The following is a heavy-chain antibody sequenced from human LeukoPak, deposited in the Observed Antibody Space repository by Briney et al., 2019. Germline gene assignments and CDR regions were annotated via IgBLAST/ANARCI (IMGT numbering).Heavy chain of an antibody. V-gene: IGHV4-59*08. J-gene: IGHJ6*02. D-gene: IGHD6-13*01. CDR3: ASSSYSSSWYYYGMDV. CDR2: IYYSGST. CDR1: GGSIGSYY. Sequence: PSETLSLTCTVSGGSIGSYYWSWIRQPPEKGLEWIGYIYYSGSTNYNPSLKSRVTISVDTSKNQFSLKLSSVTAADTAVYYCASSSYSSSWYYYGMDVWGQGTTVTVSS.